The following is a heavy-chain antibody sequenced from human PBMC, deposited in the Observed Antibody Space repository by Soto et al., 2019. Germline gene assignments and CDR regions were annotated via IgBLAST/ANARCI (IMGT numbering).Heavy chain of an antibody. V-gene: IGHV3-30*04. D-gene: IGHD3-10*01. J-gene: IGHJ4*02. CDR3: ARSRSGAVADSFDL. CDR2: ISRDGTNK. Sequence: QVQVVESGGGVVQPGRSLRLSCAASGFTFRSYAIHWVRQAPGKGLEWVAVISRDGTNKYYVDSVKGRFTISRDNSKDTVYLQMNSLRDEDSAMFYCARSRSGAVADSFDLWGQGTLVTVSS. CDR1: GFTFRSYA.